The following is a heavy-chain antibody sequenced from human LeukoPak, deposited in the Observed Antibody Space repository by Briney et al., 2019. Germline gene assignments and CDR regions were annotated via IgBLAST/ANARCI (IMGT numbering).Heavy chain of an antibody. Sequence: GGSLPLSCAASGFTFSNYAMTWVRQVPGKGLEWVSAISGSGGITYDADSVKGRFTISRDNAKNSLYLQMNSLRAEDTAVYYCARQYCSGGSCHFDYWGQGTLVTVSS. CDR1: GFTFSNYA. CDR2: ISGSGGIT. J-gene: IGHJ4*02. D-gene: IGHD2-15*01. CDR3: ARQYCSGGSCHFDY. V-gene: IGHV3-23*01.